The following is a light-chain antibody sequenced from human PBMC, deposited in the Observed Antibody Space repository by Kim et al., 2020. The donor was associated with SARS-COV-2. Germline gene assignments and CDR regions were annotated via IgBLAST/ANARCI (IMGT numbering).Light chain of an antibody. CDR3: QHYGT. Sequence: SALSASVGDRVAITCRASQGISRWLAWHQRKPGKAPKILIYDASSLESGVPSRFSGSGSGTEFTLTISGLQPDDFATYYCQHYGTFGQGTKVDIK. J-gene: IGKJ1*01. CDR1: QGISRW. CDR2: DAS. V-gene: IGKV1-5*01.